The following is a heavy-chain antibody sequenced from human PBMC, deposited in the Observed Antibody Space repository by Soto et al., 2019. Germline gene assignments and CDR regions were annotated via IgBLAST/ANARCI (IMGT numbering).Heavy chain of an antibody. CDR3: ATYDILTGYYIFDY. V-gene: IGHV3-23*01. CDR1: GFTFSSYA. D-gene: IGHD3-9*01. J-gene: IGHJ4*02. CDR2: ISGSGGST. Sequence: GGSLRLSCAASGFTFSSYAMSWVRQAPGKGLEWVSAISGSGGSTYYADSVKGRFTISRDNSKNTLYLQMNSLRAEDTAVYYCATYDILTGYYIFDYWGQGTLVTVSS.